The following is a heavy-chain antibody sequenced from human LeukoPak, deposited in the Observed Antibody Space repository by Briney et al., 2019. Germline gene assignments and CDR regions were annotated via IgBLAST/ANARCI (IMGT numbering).Heavy chain of an antibody. CDR3: ARGIAAAGLNWFDP. J-gene: IGHJ5*02. Sequence: GGSLRLSCAASGFTFSSYSMNWVRQAPGKGLEWVSSISSSSSYIYYADSVKGRFTISRDNAKNSLYLQMNSLRAEDTAVYYCARGIAAAGLNWFDPWGQGTLVTVSS. V-gene: IGHV3-21*01. CDR1: GFTFSSYS. D-gene: IGHD6-13*01. CDR2: ISSSSSYI.